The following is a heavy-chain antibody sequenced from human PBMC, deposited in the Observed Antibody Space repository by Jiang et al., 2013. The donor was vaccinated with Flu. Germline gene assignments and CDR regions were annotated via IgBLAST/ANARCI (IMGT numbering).Heavy chain of an antibody. Sequence: GGSLRLSCAASGFTFSNAWMSWVRQAPGKGLEWVGRIKSKTDGGTTDYAAPVKGRFTISRDDSKNTLYLQMNSLKTEDTAVYYCTTLSSPQIAAHDYWGQGTLVTVSS. D-gene: IGHD6-6*01. V-gene: IGHV3-15*01. CDR2: IKSKTDGGTT. CDR1: GFTFSNAW. J-gene: IGHJ4*02. CDR3: TTLSSPQIAAHDY.